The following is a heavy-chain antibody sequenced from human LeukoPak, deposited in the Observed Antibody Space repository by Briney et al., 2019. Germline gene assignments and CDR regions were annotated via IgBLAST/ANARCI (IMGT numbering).Heavy chain of an antibody. CDR2: IIPIFCTA. Sequence: SVNVSCTASRGTLSNHAISGVRQAPGQGLEWMGGIIPIFCTANYAQKFQGRVTITADESTSTAYMELSSLRSEDTAVYYYARASIAAGAPWDYWGQGTLVTVSS. J-gene: IGHJ4*02. D-gene: IGHD2-15*01. V-gene: IGHV1-69*13. CDR1: RGTLSNHA. CDR3: ARASIAAGAPWDY.